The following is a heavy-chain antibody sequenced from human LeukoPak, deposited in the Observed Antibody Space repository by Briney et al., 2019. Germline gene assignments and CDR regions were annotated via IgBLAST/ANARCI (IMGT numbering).Heavy chain of an antibody. Sequence: VASVKVSCKASGGTFSSYAISWVRQAPGQGLEWMGGIIPIFGTANYAQEFQGRVTITADKSTSTAYMELSSLRSEDTAVYYCARSSGWFLYYYYYMDVWGKGTTVTVSS. V-gene: IGHV1-69*06. D-gene: IGHD6-19*01. J-gene: IGHJ6*03. CDR3: ARSSGWFLYYYYYMDV. CDR1: GGTFSSYA. CDR2: IIPIFGTA.